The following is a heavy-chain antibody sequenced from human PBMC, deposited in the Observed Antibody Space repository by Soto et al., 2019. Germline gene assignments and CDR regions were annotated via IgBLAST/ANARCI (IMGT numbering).Heavy chain of an antibody. Sequence: SGPTLVNPTQTLTLTCSFSGFSLTTGVGAGWIRQPPGKALEWLAIIYWNDEKLYNPSLKTRLTITKDTSKNQVVLTVTDMDPVDTATYYCAHRVNMARGPYNYFGPWGQGTLVTVSS. J-gene: IGHJ5*02. V-gene: IGHV2-5*01. CDR3: AHRVNMARGPYNYFGP. CDR1: GFSLTTGVG. CDR2: IYWNDEK. D-gene: IGHD3-10*01.